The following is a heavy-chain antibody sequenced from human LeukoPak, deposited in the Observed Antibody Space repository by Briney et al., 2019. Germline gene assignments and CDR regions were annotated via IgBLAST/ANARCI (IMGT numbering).Heavy chain of an antibody. CDR2: IYYSGST. CDR1: GGSISSGDYY. J-gene: IGHJ4*02. CDR3: AREDYGDYLPVY. D-gene: IGHD4-17*01. Sequence: KPSETLSLTCTVSGGSISSGDYYWSWIRQPPGKGLEWIGYIYYSGSTYYNPSFKSRVTILVDTSKNQFSLKLSSVTAADTAVYYCAREDYGDYLPVYWGQGTLVTVSS. V-gene: IGHV4-30-4*01.